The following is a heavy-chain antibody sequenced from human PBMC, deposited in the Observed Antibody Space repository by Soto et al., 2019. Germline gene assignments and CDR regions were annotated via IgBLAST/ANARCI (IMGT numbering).Heavy chain of an antibody. J-gene: IGHJ4*02. CDR2: ISAYNGNT. D-gene: IGHD2-2*01. V-gene: IGHV1-18*01. CDR3: ARVLGYCSSTSCSYSDY. CDR1: GYTFTSYD. Sequence: SSVKVSCKASGYTFTSYDISWVRQAPGQGLEWMGWISAYNGNTNYAQKLQGRVTMTTDTSTSTAYMELRSLRSDDTAVYYCARVLGYCSSTSCSYSDYWGQGTLVTVSS.